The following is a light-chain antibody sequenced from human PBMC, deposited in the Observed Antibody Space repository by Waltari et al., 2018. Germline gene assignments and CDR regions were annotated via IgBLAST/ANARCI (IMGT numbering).Light chain of an antibody. CDR3: QSADSSGTSWV. J-gene: IGLJ3*02. V-gene: IGLV3-25*03. Sequence: SYAVTQPPSVSVSPGQTASISCPGDALANTYAYVYQQKPGQAPVLVMYKDTERPSGIPERFSGSSSETSVTLTISAVQTEDEADYYCQSADSSGTSWVFGGGTKLTVL. CDR2: KDT. CDR1: ALANTY.